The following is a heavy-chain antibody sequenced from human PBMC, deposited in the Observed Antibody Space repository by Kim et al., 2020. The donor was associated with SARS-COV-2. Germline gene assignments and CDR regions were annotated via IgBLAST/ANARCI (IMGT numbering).Heavy chain of an antibody. Sequence: SVKVSCKASGGTFSSYAISWVRQAPGQGLEWMGGIIPIFGTANYAQKFQGRVTITADESTSTAYMELSSLRSEDTAVYYCAREWGIENNWFDPWGQGTLVTVSS. J-gene: IGHJ5*02. CDR2: IIPIFGTA. CDR1: GGTFSSYA. D-gene: IGHD3-16*01. V-gene: IGHV1-69*13. CDR3: AREWGIENNWFDP.